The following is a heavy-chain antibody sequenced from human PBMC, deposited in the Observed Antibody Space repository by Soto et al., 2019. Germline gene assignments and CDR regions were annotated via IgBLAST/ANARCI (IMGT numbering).Heavy chain of an antibody. D-gene: IGHD2-21*01. CDR1: GGSISSYY. Sequence: SETLSLTCTVSGGSISSYYWSWIRQPPGKGLEWIGYIYYSGSTNYNPSLKSRVTISVDTSKNQFSLKLSSVTAADTAVYYCARRYGGAFDYWGQGTLVTVSA. CDR3: ARRYGGAFDY. CDR2: IYYSGST. V-gene: IGHV4-59*08. J-gene: IGHJ4*02.